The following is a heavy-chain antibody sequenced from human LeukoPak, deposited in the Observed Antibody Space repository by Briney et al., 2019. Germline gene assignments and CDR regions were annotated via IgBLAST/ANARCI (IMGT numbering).Heavy chain of an antibody. CDR3: ARVSPNRFLDY. J-gene: IGHJ4*02. V-gene: IGHV3-48*01. CDR1: GFTFSSYA. Sequence: SGGSLRLSCAASGFTFSSYAMHWVRQAPGKGLEWVSYIGSSSIIIYYADSVKGRFTISRDNAKNSLYLQMNSLRAEDTAVYYCARVSPNRFLDYWGQGTLVTVSS. D-gene: IGHD1-14*01. CDR2: IGSSSIII.